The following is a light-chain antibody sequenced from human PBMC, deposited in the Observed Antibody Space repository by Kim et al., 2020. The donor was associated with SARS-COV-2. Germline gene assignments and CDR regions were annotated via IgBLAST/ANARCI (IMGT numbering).Light chain of an antibody. CDR2: SNN. CDR1: SSNIGSNT. Sequence: ELTQPPSASGTPGQRVTISCSGSSSNIGSNTVNWYQQLPGTAPKLLIYSNNQRPSGVPDRFSGSKSGTSASLAISGLQSEDEADYYCAAWDDSLNGNYVFGTGTKVTVL. J-gene: IGLJ1*01. CDR3: AAWDDSLNGNYV. V-gene: IGLV1-44*01.